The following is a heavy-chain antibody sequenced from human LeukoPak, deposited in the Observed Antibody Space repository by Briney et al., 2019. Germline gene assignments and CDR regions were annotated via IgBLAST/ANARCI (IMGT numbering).Heavy chain of an antibody. CDR2: INNSGST. D-gene: IGHD3-3*02. CDR3: TRGRAFFD. CDR1: GGSFSGYY. V-gene: IGHV4-34*01. Sequence: PSETLSLTCAVYGGSFSGYYWNWIRQPPGKGLEWIGEINNSGSTNYNPSLKSRVTISRDTSKNQFSLKLSSVTAADTAVYYCTRGRAFFDWGQGTLVTVSS. J-gene: IGHJ4*02.